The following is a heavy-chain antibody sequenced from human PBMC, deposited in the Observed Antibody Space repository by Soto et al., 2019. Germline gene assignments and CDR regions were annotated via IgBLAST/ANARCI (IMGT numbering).Heavy chain of an antibody. J-gene: IGHJ4*02. CDR1: GFTFSSYG. CDR3: AKLPYGDYAEFDY. V-gene: IGHV3-30*18. D-gene: IGHD4-17*01. Sequence: QVQLVESGGGVVQPGRSLRLSCAASGFTFSSYGMHWVRQAPGKGLEWVAVISYDGNNKYYADSVKGRFTISRDNSKNPLYLQMNSLRAEDTAVYYCAKLPYGDYAEFDYWGQGTLVTVSS. CDR2: ISYDGNNK.